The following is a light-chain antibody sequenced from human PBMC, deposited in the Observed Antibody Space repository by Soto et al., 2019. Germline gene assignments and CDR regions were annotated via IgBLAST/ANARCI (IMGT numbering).Light chain of an antibody. CDR3: QQYYSSWT. J-gene: IGKJ1*01. CDR1: QSVLHSSNNKNY. V-gene: IGKV4-1*01. Sequence: DIVMTQSPDSLAVSLGERAAINCKSSQSVLHSSNNKNYLAWYQQKPRQPPKLLIYWASTRESGVPDRFSGSGSGTDFTLTISSLQAEDVAVCQQYYSSWTFGQGTKVEIK. CDR2: WAS.